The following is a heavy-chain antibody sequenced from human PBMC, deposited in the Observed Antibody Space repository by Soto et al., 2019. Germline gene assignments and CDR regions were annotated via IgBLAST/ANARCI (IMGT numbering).Heavy chain of an antibody. CDR1: GFTFSSYA. D-gene: IGHD6-19*01. Sequence: QVQLVESGGGVDQHGRSLRLSCAASGFTFSSYAMHWVRQAPGKGLEWVAVISYDGSNKYYADSVKGRFTISRDNSKNTLYLQMNSLRAEDTAVYYCARDLGAVAGTSYYYYGMDVWGQGTTVTVSS. J-gene: IGHJ6*02. CDR2: ISYDGSNK. V-gene: IGHV3-30-3*01. CDR3: ARDLGAVAGTSYYYYGMDV.